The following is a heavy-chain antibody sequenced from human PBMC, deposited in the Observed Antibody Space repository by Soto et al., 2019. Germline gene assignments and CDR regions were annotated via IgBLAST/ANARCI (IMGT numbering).Heavy chain of an antibody. CDR1: GFTVSSNY. CDR3: ARGPGYSSCWYRRGYYFDY. D-gene: IGHD6-19*01. Sequence: EVQLVETGGGLIQPGGSLRLSCAASGFTVSSNYMSWVRQAPGKGLEWVSVIYSGGSTYYADSVKGRFTISRDNSKNTLYLQMNSLRAEDTAVYYCARGPGYSSCWYRRGYYFDYWGQGTLVTVSS. J-gene: IGHJ4*02. V-gene: IGHV3-53*02. CDR2: IYSGGST.